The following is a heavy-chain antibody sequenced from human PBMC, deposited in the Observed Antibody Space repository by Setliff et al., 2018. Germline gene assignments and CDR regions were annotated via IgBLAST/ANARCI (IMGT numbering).Heavy chain of an antibody. CDR1: GGSISSGSYY. V-gene: IGHV4-61*09. D-gene: IGHD6-19*01. Sequence: SETLSLTCTVSGGSISSGSYYWSWIRQPAGKGLEWIGHIYTSGSTNYNPSLKSRVTISVDTSKNQFSLKLSSVTAADTAVYYCAREPGIAEAGTLVGFGGVSDAFDIWGQGTMVTVSS. CDR3: AREPGIAEAGTLVGFGGVSDAFDI. CDR2: IYTSGST. J-gene: IGHJ3*02.